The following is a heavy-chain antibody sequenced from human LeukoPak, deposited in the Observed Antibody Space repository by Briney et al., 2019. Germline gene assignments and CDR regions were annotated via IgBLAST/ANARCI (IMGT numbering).Heavy chain of an antibody. CDR1: GLTFSRYA. D-gene: IGHD5-18*01. V-gene: IGHV3-23*01. Sequence: PGGSLRLSCAVSGLTFSRYAMSSVRQAPGKGLEWVSAISESGAGTYYADSVKGRFTISRDNSKNTLSLHMNSLRAEDTAVYYCAKDIAQGYTFGSIEQDYWGQGTLVTVSS. CDR2: ISESGAGT. CDR3: AKDIAQGYTFGSIEQDY. J-gene: IGHJ4*02.